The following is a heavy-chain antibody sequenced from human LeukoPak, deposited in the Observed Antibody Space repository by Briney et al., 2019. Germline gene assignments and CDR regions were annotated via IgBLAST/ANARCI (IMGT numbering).Heavy chain of an antibody. D-gene: IGHD3-3*01. Sequence: PGGSLRVSCAAPGFTFDDYAMHWVRQAPGKGLEWVSLISGDGGSTYYADSVKGRFTISRDNSKNSLYLQMNSLRTEDTALYYCAKDISNYNCWSGFYTWGQGTLVTVSS. CDR2: ISGDGGST. CDR1: GFTFDDYA. V-gene: IGHV3-43*02. J-gene: IGHJ5*02. CDR3: AKDISNYNCWSGFYT.